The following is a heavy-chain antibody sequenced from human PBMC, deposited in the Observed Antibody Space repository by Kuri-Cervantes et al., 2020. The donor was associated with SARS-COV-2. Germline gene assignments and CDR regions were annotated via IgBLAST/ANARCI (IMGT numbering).Heavy chain of an antibody. Sequence: ETLSLTCAASGFTFSSYAMSWVRQAPGKGLEWVSVIYSGGSTYYADSVKGRFTISRDNSKNTLYLQMNSLRAEDTAVYYCAREGVWGDYPFDYWGQGTLVTVSS. V-gene: IGHV3-66*01. CDR1: GFTFSSYA. D-gene: IGHD4-17*01. J-gene: IGHJ4*02. CDR2: IYSGGST. CDR3: AREGVWGDYPFDY.